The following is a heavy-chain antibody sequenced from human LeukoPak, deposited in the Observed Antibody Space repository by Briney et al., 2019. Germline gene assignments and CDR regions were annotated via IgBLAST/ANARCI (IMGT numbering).Heavy chain of an antibody. CDR2: INHSGST. CDR1: GGSISSYY. J-gene: IGHJ4*02. V-gene: IGHV4-34*01. D-gene: IGHD4-17*01. CDR3: ARLRSIRYYFDY. Sequence: PSETLSLTCTVSGGSISSYYWSWIRQPPGKGLEWIGEINHSGSTNYNPSLKSRVTISVDTSKNQFSLKLSSVTAADTAVYYCARLRSIRYYFDYWGQGTLVTVSS.